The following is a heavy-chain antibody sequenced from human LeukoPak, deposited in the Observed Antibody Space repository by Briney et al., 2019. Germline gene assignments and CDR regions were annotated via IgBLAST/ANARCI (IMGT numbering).Heavy chain of an antibody. V-gene: IGHV4-30-2*01. Sequence: PSETLSLTCAVSGGSISSGGYSWSWIRQPPGKGLEWIGYIYHSGSTYYNPSLKSRVTISVDTSKNQFSLKLSSVTAADTAVYYCARVLYYDFWSGPRGFDYWGQGTLVTVSS. CDR3: ARVLYYDFWSGPRGFDY. J-gene: IGHJ4*02. CDR1: GGSISSGGYS. CDR2: IYHSGST. D-gene: IGHD3-3*01.